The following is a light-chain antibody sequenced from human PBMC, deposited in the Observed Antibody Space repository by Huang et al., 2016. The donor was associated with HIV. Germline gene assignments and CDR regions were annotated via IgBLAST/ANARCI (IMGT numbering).Light chain of an antibody. J-gene: IGKJ5*01. CDR3: QQDYNFPIT. Sequence: EIVMTQSPATLSLSPGERATLSCRASQIIGSDYLSWYQQKPGQDPRLLIYCASTRATGIPARFGGSGSGTDFTLTISSLQPEDFAVYYCQQDYNFPITFGQGTRLEIK. CDR2: CAS. CDR1: QIIGSDY. V-gene: IGKV3D-7*01.